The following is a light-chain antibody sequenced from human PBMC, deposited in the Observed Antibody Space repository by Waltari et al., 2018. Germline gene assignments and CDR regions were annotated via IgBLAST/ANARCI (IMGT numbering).Light chain of an antibody. CDR3: QSHDINLSSWV. V-gene: IGLV1-40*01. J-gene: IGLJ3*02. Sequence: QSVLTQPPSVSGAPGQRVTISCTGSSSNIGAGFDVHRYQQVPGTAPKRLISIRNPRASGVPERFSGSTSGNSASLAVAGLQAEDEADYYCQSHDINLSSWVFGGGTKLTVL. CDR1: SSNIGAGFD. CDR2: IRN.